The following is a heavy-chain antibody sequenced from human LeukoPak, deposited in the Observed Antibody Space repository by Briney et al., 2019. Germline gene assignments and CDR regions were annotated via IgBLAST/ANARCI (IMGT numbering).Heavy chain of an antibody. CDR2: IRYDGSSK. CDR3: AKDLGYDILTGYPNYFDY. Sequence: GGSLRLSCAASGFTFSSYGMHWVRQAPGKGLEWVAFIRYDGSSKYYADSVKGRFTISRDNSKNTLYLQMNSLRAEDTAVYYCAKDLGYDILTGYPNYFDYWGQGTLVTVSS. D-gene: IGHD3-9*01. V-gene: IGHV3-30*02. CDR1: GFTFSSYG. J-gene: IGHJ4*02.